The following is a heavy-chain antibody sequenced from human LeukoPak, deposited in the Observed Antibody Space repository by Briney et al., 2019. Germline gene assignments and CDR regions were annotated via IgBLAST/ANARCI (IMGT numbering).Heavy chain of an antibody. Sequence: SVKVSCKASGGTFSSYAIIWVRQAPGQGLEWMGRIIPILGIANYAQKFQGRVTITADKSTSTAYMELSSLRSEDTAVYYCAREYSSSSVDYWGQGTLVTVSS. D-gene: IGHD6-6*01. CDR1: GGTFSSYA. V-gene: IGHV1-69*04. CDR2: IIPILGIA. J-gene: IGHJ4*02. CDR3: AREYSSSSVDY.